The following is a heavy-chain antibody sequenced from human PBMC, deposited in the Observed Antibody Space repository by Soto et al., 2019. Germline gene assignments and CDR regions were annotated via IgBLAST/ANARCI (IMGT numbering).Heavy chain of an antibody. CDR2: FDYSANT. V-gene: IGHV4-39*01. Sequence: TSETLSLTCYVSGGSISNSRYYWGWIRQPPGKGLEWIGTFDYSANTYSNPSLKSRVTLSVDTPKNQFSLNLTSVTAADTAVYYCATVRRGAWYFDLWGRSTLVTVSS. CDR3: ATVRRGAWYFDL. CDR1: GGSISNSRYY. D-gene: IGHD3-10*02. J-gene: IGHJ2*01.